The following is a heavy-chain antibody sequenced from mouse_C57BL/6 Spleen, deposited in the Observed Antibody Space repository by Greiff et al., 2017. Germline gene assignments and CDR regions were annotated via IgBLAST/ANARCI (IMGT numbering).Heavy chain of an antibody. Sequence: VNVVESGPGLVAPSQSLSITCTVSGFSLTSYGVHWVRQPPGKGLEWLGVIWAGGSTNYNSAHMSRLSISKDNSKSQVFLKMNSLQTDDTAMYYCARVIYYDYERLYYYAMDYWGQGTSVTVSS. V-gene: IGHV2-9*02. J-gene: IGHJ4*01. CDR3: ARVIYYDYERLYYYAMDY. CDR2: IWAGGST. CDR1: GFSLTSYG. D-gene: IGHD2-4*01.